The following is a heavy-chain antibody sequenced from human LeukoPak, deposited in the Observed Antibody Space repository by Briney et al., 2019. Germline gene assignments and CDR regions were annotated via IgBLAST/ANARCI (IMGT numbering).Heavy chain of an antibody. CDR3: AKDHESDGYPCLDH. J-gene: IGHJ4*02. CDR2: ISASGP. V-gene: IGHV3-23*01. Sequence: GGSLRLSCAASGCTFSRLAMTWVRQAPGKGLEWVSTISASGPYYADAVRGRFTISRDNSRNTLSLQMDSLRAEDTAVYYCAKDHESDGYPCLDHWGLGTLVTVSS. D-gene: IGHD3-22*01. CDR1: GCTFSRLA.